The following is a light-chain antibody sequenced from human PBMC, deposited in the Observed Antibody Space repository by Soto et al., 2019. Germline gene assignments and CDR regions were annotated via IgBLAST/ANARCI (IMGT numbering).Light chain of an antibody. CDR2: EAT. CDR1: SSDVVSYNL. CDR3: CSYAGSSTYV. J-gene: IGLJ1*01. V-gene: IGLV2-23*01. Sequence: QSALTQPASVSGSPGQAITISCTGTSSDVVSYNLVSWYQQHPGKAPKLMIYEATKRPSGMSTRFSGSKSGNTASLTIPGLQAEDEAGYYCCSYAGSSTYVFGLGTKLTVL.